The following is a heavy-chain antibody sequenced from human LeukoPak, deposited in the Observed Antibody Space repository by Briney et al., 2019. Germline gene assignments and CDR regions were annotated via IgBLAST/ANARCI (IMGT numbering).Heavy chain of an antibody. CDR2: IYYRGST. J-gene: IGHJ4*02. D-gene: IGHD2/OR15-2a*01. CDR3: ASQHRTTYYFDY. V-gene: IGHV4-39*01. Sequence: SETLSLTCTVSNGSISSSGYYWGWIRQPPGKGLEWNGSIYYRGSTYYNPSLKNRVTIFVDTSKNQFSLKLSSVTAADTAVYYCASQHRTTYYFDYWGQGTLVTVSS. CDR1: NGSISSSGYY.